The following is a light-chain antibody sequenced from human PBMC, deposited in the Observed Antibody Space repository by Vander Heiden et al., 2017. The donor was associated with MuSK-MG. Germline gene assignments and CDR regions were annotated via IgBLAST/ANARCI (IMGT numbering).Light chain of an antibody. CDR2: DAS. Sequence: EIVLTQSPATLSLSPGESATLPCRASQSVNSYLAWYQQKPGQAPRLLIYDASNRATGIPARFSGSGCGKGFTLTISSLEPEEFAVYYCQQRSNGHLGPRTFGHGTKVDIK. CDR3: QQRSNGHLGPRT. J-gene: IGKJ3*01. V-gene: IGKV3-11*01. CDR1: QSVNSY.